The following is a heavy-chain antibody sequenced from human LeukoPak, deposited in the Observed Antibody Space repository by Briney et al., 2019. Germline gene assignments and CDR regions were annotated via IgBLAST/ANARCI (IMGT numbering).Heavy chain of an antibody. D-gene: IGHD3-10*01. CDR3: ARRYYYGSGQKYYFDY. V-gene: IGHV5-51*01. J-gene: IGHJ4*02. CDR2: IYPGDSDT. Sequence: GESLKISCKGSGYSFTSYWIGWVRQMPGKGLEWMGIIYPGDSDTRYSPSFQGQATISADKSISTAYLQWSSLKASDTAMYYCARRYYYGSGQKYYFDYWGQGTLVTVSS. CDR1: GYSFTSYW.